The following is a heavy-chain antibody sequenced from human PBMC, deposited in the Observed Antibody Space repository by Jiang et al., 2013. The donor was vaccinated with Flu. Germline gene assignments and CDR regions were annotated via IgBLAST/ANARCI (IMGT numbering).Heavy chain of an antibody. CDR1: GGTFSSYA. D-gene: IGHD3-10*01. Sequence: GAEVKKSGSSVKISCRASGGTFSSYAINWVRQAPGQGLEWMGGIIPIFGTPNSAQKFQGRVTITADKSTSTTYMELRSLRSEDTAVYYCARAVTSSASYSYWGQGTLVTVSS. CDR3: ARAVTSSASYSY. J-gene: IGHJ4*02. CDR2: IIPIFGTP. V-gene: IGHV1-69*06.